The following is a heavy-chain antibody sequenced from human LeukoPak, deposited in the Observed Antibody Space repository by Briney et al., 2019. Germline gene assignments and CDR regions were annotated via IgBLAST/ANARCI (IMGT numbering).Heavy chain of an antibody. Sequence: GGSLRLSCAASGFTFSSYWMHWVRQAPGKGLVWVSRINSDGGSTSYADSVKGRFTISRDNAKNTLYLQMNSLRAEDTAVYYCARGGPGSSWYVYYFDYWGQGTLVTVSS. D-gene: IGHD6-13*01. V-gene: IGHV3-74*01. J-gene: IGHJ4*02. CDR1: GFTFSSYW. CDR3: ARGGPGSSWYVYYFDY. CDR2: INSDGGST.